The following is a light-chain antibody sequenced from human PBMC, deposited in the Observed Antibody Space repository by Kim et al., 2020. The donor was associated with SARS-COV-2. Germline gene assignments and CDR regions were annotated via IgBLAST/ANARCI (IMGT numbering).Light chain of an antibody. CDR2: DVS. J-gene: IGLJ1*01. Sequence: GQSIPISCTGTSSDVCCYNYVSWYQQHPGKAPKLMIYDVSNRPSGVSNRFSGSKSGNTASLTISGLQAEDEADYYCSSYTSSSTYVFGTGTKVTVL. V-gene: IGLV2-14*03. CDR3: SSYTSSSTYV. CDR1: SSDVCCYNY.